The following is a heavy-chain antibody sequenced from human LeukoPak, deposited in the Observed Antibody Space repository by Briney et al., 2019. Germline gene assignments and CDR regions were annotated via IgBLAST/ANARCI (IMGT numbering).Heavy chain of an antibody. CDR2: IGGSGTRT. CDR3: AKDSHWILFDD. V-gene: IGHV3-23*01. Sequence: GGSLRLSCTASGFTFTSYWMTWVRQAPGKGLEWVSGIGGSGTRTYYADSVKGRFTISRDNSKNTLYLQMNSLRDEDTAVYYCAKDSHWILFDDWGQGTLVTVSS. CDR1: GFTFTSYW. D-gene: IGHD2-2*03. J-gene: IGHJ4*02.